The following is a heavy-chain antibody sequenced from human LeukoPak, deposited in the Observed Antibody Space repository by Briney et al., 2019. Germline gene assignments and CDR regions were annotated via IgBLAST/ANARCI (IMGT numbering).Heavy chain of an antibody. Sequence: SETLSLTCTVSGGSISSGGYYWSWIRQHPGKGLEWIGYIYYSGSTYYNPSLKSRVTISVDTSKNKFSLKLSSVTAADTAVYYCARTRRYCSSTSCEAPFDYWGQGNLVTVSS. CDR1: GGSISSGGYY. J-gene: IGHJ4*02. V-gene: IGHV4-31*03. CDR2: IYYSGST. CDR3: ARTRRYCSSTSCEAPFDY. D-gene: IGHD2-2*01.